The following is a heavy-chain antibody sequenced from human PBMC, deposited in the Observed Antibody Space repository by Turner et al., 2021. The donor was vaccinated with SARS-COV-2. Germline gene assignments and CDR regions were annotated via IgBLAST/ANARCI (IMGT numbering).Heavy chain of an antibody. J-gene: IGHJ4*02. CDR3: ARDLGGLRFDY. CDR2: IYSGCST. V-gene: IGHV3-53*01. Sequence: EVQLLESGGGLIQPGGSLRLPCAASEFTVSSNYMGWVRQAPGKGLEWVSVIYSGCSTYYADSVKGRFTISRDNSKNTLYLQMNSLRAEDTAVYYCARDLGGLRFDYWGQGTLVTVSS. CDR1: EFTVSSNY. D-gene: IGHD2-15*01.